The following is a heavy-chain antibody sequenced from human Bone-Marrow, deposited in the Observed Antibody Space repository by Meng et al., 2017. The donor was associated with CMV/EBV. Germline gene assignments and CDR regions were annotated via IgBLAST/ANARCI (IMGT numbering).Heavy chain of an antibody. V-gene: IGHV3-30*19. Sequence: GESLKISCAASGFTFSSNGMHWVRQAPGKGLEWVAVISYDGSNKYYADSVKGRFTISRDNSKNTLYLQMNSLRAEDTAVYYCARERDYYGSGSYSEYYFDYWGQGTLVTVSS. CDR3: ARERDYYGSGSYSEYYFDY. CDR1: GFTFSSNG. D-gene: IGHD3-10*01. J-gene: IGHJ4*02. CDR2: ISYDGSNK.